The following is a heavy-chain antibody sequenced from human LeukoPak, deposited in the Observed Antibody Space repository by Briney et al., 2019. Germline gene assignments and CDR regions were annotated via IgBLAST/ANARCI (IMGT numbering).Heavy chain of an antibody. CDR1: GFTFSSSG. J-gene: IGHJ4*02. CDR2: IPYDGGNK. V-gene: IGHV3-30*02. D-gene: IGHD3-22*01. Sequence: PGGSLRLSCAASGFTFSSSGMHWVRQSPGKGLEWVAFIPYDGGNKYYADSVKGRFTISRDNSKNTLYLQMNSLRAEDTAVYYCAIDSSGHDYWGQGTLVTVSS. CDR3: AIDSSGHDY.